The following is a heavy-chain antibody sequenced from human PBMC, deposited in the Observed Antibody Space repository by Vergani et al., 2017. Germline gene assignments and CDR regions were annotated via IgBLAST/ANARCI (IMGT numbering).Heavy chain of an antibody. V-gene: IGHV1-18*01. Sequence: QVQLVQSGAEVKKPGASVKVSCKASGYTFTSYGISWVRQAPGQGLEWMGWISAYNGNTNYAQKLQGRVTMTTDKSTSTAYMELRSLRSDDTAVYYCAREAYDYVWGSYRWIPYYFDYWGQGTLVTVSS. CDR1: GYTFTSYG. CDR2: ISAYNGNT. J-gene: IGHJ4*02. CDR3: AREAYDYVWGSYRWIPYYFDY. D-gene: IGHD3-16*02.